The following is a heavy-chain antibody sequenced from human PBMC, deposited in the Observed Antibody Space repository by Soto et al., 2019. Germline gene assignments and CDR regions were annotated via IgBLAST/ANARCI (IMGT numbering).Heavy chain of an antibody. D-gene: IGHD5-18*01. CDR3: AAGDSSDTGDH. CDR1: GDTLRTHS. Sequence: QVQLVQSGDEVKKPGSSVKVSCKASGDTLRTHSISWVRKAPGQGLEWMGGTTPMIGTTDYAEKFQGRVTITADESTTTSYMELSSLRPDDTAVYYCAAGDSSDTGDHWGQGTLVTVSS. CDR2: TTPMIGTT. V-gene: IGHV1-69*01. J-gene: IGHJ4*02.